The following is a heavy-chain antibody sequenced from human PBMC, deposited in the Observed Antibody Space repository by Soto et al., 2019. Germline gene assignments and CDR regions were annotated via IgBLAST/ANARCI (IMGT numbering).Heavy chain of an antibody. CDR3: TRDPRNLGLDP. CDR1: GFTFSAYW. J-gene: IGHJ5*02. Sequence: GGSLRLSCAASGFTFSAYWMHWVRQAPGKGLVWVSRISGDGSWTIYADSVKGRFTVSRDNAKNTLYLQMSSLRVEDTAVYYCTRDPRNLGLDPWGQGTLVTVSS. V-gene: IGHV3-74*01. CDR2: ISGDGSWT.